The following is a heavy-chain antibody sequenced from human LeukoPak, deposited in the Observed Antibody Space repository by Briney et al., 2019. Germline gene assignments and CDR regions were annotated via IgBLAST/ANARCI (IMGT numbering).Heavy chain of an antibody. CDR3: ASAGNTGSYSYYFDS. D-gene: IGHD1-26*01. CDR2: ITSSSSYI. Sequence: GGSLRLSCAASGFTFNIYRMNWVRQAPGKGLEWVSSITSSSSYIYYADSVQGRFTISRDNAKNSLYLQMNSLRAEDTAVYYCASAGNTGSYSYYFDSWGQGTLVTVSS. J-gene: IGHJ4*02. CDR1: GFTFNIYR. V-gene: IGHV3-21*01.